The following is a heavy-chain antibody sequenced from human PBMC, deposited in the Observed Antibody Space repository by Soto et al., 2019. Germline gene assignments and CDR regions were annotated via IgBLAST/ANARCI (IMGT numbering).Heavy chain of an antibody. V-gene: IGHV1-18*04. CDR1: GYTLTSYG. D-gene: IGHD6-19*01. CDR2: ISAYNGNT. Sequence: ASVKVSCKASGYTLTSYGISWVRQAPGQGLEWMGWISAYNGNTNYAQKLQGRVTMTTDTSTSTAYMELRSLRSDDTAVYYCAIGRRIAVAGNYGMDVWGQGTTVTVSS. J-gene: IGHJ6*02. CDR3: AIGRRIAVAGNYGMDV.